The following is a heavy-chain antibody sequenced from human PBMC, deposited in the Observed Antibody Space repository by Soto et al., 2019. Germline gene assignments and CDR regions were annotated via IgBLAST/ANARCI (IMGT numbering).Heavy chain of an antibody. CDR1: GGTFRSCA. Sequence: SVKVSCKASGGTFRSCAISWVRQAPGQGLEWMGGIIPIFGTANYAQKFQGRVTITADESTSTAYMELSSLRSEDTAVYYCANYYGSGSYSWDSRNWFDPWGQGTLVTVSS. CDR3: ANYYGSGSYSWDSRNWFDP. J-gene: IGHJ5*02. CDR2: IIPIFGTA. V-gene: IGHV1-69*13. D-gene: IGHD3-10*01.